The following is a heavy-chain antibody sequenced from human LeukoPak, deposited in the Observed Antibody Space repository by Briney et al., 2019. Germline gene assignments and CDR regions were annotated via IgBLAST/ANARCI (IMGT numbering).Heavy chain of an antibody. CDR1: GGSFSGYY. CDR2: INHSGST. J-gene: IGHJ4*02. CDR3: ARAPRMGYYYDSSGYYWDY. D-gene: IGHD3-22*01. V-gene: IGHV4-34*01. Sequence: SETLSLTCAVYGGSFSGYYWSWIRQPPGKGLEWIGEINHSGSTNYNPSLKSRVTISVDTSKNQFSLKLSSVTAADTAVYYCARAPRMGYYYDSSGYYWDYWGQGTLVTVSS.